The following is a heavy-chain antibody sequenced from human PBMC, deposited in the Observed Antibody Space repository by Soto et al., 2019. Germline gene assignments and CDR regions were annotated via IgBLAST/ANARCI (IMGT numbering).Heavy chain of an antibody. CDR1: GYTFIDYG. D-gene: IGHD3-10*01. CDR2: ISGHNGKT. CDR3: ARDRAFSYGSGTPEGN. J-gene: IGHJ4*02. V-gene: IGHV1-18*01. Sequence: QVQLVQSGPEVKKPGASVKVSCKTSGYTFIDYGITWVRQSPRQGLEWMGWISGHNGKTNYAQKFQDRVTMTTDTSTSTAYMELRSLTSDDTAMYYCARDRAFSYGSGTPEGNWGQGTLVTVSS.